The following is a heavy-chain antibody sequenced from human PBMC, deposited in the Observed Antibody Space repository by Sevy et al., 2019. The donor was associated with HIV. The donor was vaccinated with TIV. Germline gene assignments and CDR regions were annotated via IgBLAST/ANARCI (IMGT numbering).Heavy chain of an antibody. CDR3: AKGRAVAGFDY. D-gene: IGHD6-19*01. V-gene: IGHV3-23*01. J-gene: IGHJ4*02. Sequence: GGSLRLSCAASGFTFSSYAMSWVRQAPGKGLEWVSAISGSGGSTYYADSVKGRFTITRDNYKNTLYLQMNSLRAEDRAVYYCAKGRAVAGFDYWGQGTLVTVSS. CDR1: GFTFSSYA. CDR2: ISGSGGST.